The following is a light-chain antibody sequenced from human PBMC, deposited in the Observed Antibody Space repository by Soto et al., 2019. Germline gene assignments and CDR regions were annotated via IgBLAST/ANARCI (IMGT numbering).Light chain of an antibody. CDR2: KAS. J-gene: IGKJ2*01. V-gene: IGKV1-5*03. CDR3: QQYNGN. Sequence: DIQMTQSPSTLSASVGDRVTITCRASQSINNWLAWYQQKPGKAPKLLIYKASSLESGVPSRFSGSGSGTEFTLTINSLQPDDFATYYCQQYNGNVGQGTNLEIK. CDR1: QSINNW.